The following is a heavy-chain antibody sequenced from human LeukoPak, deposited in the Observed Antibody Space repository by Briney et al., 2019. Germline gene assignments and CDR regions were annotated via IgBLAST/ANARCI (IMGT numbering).Heavy chain of an antibody. V-gene: IGHV3-30-3*01. CDR1: GFTLSSYA. CDR3: ATDPSTYYYDSSGYYVDY. CDR2: ISYDGSNK. Sequence: QPGGSLRLSCAASGFTLSSYAMHWVRQAPGKGLEWVAVISYDGSNKYYADSVKGRFTISRDNSKNTLYLQMNSLRAEDTAVYYCATDPSTYYYDSSGYYVDYWGQGTLVTVSS. D-gene: IGHD3-22*01. J-gene: IGHJ4*02.